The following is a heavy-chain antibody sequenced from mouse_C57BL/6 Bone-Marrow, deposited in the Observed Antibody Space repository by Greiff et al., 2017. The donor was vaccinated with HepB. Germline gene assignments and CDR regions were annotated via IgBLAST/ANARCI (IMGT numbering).Heavy chain of an antibody. Sequence: QVQLQQSGAELARPGASVKMSCKASGYTFTSYTMHWVKQRPGQGLEWIGYINPSSGYTKYNQKFKDKATLTADKSSSTADMQLSSLTSEDSAVYYCARGGDYDYDRFAYWGQGTLVTVSA. V-gene: IGHV1-4*01. CDR2: INPSSGYT. D-gene: IGHD2-4*01. CDR3: ARGGDYDYDRFAY. CDR1: GYTFTSYT. J-gene: IGHJ3*01.